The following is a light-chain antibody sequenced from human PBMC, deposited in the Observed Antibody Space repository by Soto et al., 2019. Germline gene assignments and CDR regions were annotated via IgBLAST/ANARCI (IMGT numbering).Light chain of an antibody. V-gene: IGKV3-20*01. CDR2: DAS. J-gene: IGKJ2*01. Sequence: EIVLTQSPGTLSLSPGERATLSCRASQSVSSSYLAWYQQKPGQAPRLLIYDASSRATGIPARFSGSGSGTAFTLTISRLEPEDFAVYFCQQYGSSQYTFGQGTKLEIK. CDR1: QSVSSSY. CDR3: QQYGSSQYT.